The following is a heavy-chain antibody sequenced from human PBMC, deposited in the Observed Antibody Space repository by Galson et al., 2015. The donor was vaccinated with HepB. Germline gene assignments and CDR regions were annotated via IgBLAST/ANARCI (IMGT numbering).Heavy chain of an antibody. V-gene: IGHV3-7*03. J-gene: IGHJ4*02. D-gene: IGHD5-18*01. Sequence: SLRLSCAASGFTFSSYWMSWVRQAPGKGLEWVANIKQDGSEKYYVDSVKGRFTISRDNAKNSLYLQMNSLRAEDTAVYYCAREGAYSYGLFDYWGQGTLVTVSS. CDR3: AREGAYSYGLFDY. CDR1: GFTFSSYW. CDR2: IKQDGSEK.